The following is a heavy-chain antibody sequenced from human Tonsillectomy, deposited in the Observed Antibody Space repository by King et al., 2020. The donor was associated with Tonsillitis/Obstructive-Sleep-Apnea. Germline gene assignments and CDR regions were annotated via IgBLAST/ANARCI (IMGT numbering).Heavy chain of an antibody. CDR2: IYYSGST. CDR3: ARLSITIFGVVIMVSWFDP. D-gene: IGHD3-3*01. J-gene: IGHJ5*02. V-gene: IGHV4-59*01. CDR1: GGSISSYY. Sequence: VQLQESGPGLVKPSETLSLTCTVSGGSISSYYWSWIRQPPGKGLEWIGYIYYSGSTNYNPSLKSRVTISVDTSKNQFSLKLSTVTAADPAVYYCARLSITIFGVVIMVSWFDPCGQGTLVTVSS.